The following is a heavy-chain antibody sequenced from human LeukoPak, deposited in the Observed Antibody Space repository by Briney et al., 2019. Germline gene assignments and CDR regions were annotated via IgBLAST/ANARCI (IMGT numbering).Heavy chain of an antibody. V-gene: IGHV3-30*02. CDR1: GFTFSSYA. CDR2: IRYDGSNK. J-gene: IGHJ4*02. Sequence: GGSLRLSCAASGFTFSSYAMSWVRQAPGKGLEWVAFIRYDGSNKYYADSVKGRFTISRDNSKNTLYLQMNSLRAEDTAVYYCAKDIGRAPDYWGQGTLVTVSS. D-gene: IGHD1-26*01. CDR3: AKDIGRAPDY.